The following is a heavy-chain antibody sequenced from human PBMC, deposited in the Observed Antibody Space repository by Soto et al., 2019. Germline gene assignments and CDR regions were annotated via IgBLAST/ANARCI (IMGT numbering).Heavy chain of an antibody. D-gene: IGHD3-10*01. Sequence: GGSRRLSCTASGFTFGDYAMSWFRQAPGKGLEWVGFIRSKAYGGTTEYAASVKGRFTISRDDSKSIAYLQMNSLKTEDTAVYYRTRVIESYGSGSYTYWGQGTLVTVSS. CDR3: TRVIESYGSGSYTY. J-gene: IGHJ4*02. CDR1: GFTFGDYA. CDR2: IRSKAYGGTT. V-gene: IGHV3-49*03.